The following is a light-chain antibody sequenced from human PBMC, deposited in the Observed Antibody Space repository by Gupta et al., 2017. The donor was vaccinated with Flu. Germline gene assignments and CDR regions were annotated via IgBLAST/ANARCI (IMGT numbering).Light chain of an antibody. CDR3: QQCGDSPWT. CDR2: GAS. J-gene: IGKJ1*01. Sequence: ERATLSCRASQSVSATYLAWYQQKPGQAPRLLIYGASSRATGIPDRFSGSGSGTDFTLTISRLEPEDSALYYCQQCGDSPWTFGQGTKVEI. V-gene: IGKV3-20*01. CDR1: QSVSATY.